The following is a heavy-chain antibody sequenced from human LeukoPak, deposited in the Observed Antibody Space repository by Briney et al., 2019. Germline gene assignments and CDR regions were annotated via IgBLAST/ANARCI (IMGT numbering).Heavy chain of an antibody. CDR3: ATNPHPLAVGDAIDI. CDR1: GYTFTSYA. D-gene: IGHD6-19*01. CDR2: FDPEDGET. Sequence: ASVKVSCKASGYTFTSYAMNWVRQAPGKGLEWMGGFDPEDGETIYAQKFQGRVTMTEDTSTDTAYMELSSLRSEDTAVYYCATNPHPLAVGDAIDIWGQGTMVTVSS. J-gene: IGHJ3*02. V-gene: IGHV1-24*01.